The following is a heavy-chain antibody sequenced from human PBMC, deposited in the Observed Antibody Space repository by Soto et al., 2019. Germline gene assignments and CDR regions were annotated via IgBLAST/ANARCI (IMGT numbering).Heavy chain of an antibody. J-gene: IGHJ4*02. CDR2: IKSKTDGGTT. CDR1: GFTFSNAW. V-gene: IGHV3-15*01. CDR3: TTGASGRIDY. Sequence: EVQLVESGGGLVKPGGSLRLSCAASGFTFSNAWMSWVRQAPGKGLEWAGRIKSKTDGGTTDYAAPVKGRFTISRDDSKNTLYLQMNSLKTEDTAVYYCTTGASGRIDYWGQGTLVTVSS.